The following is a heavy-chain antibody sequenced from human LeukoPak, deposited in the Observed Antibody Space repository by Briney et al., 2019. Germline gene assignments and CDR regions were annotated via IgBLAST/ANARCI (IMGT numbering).Heavy chain of an antibody. CDR2: IYYSGST. Sequence: SETLSLTCAVYGGSFSGYYWSWIRQPPGKGLEWIGYIYYSGSTNYNPSLKSRVTISVDTSKNQFSLKLSSVTAADTAVYYCARDLLYNEVCSSTSCYHSWFDPWGQGTLVTVSS. CDR3: ARDLLYNEVCSSTSCYHSWFDP. D-gene: IGHD2-2*01. CDR1: GGSFSGYY. J-gene: IGHJ5*02. V-gene: IGHV4-59*12.